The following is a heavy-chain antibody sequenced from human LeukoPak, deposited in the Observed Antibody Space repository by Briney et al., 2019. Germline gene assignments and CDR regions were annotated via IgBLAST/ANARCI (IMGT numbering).Heavy chain of an antibody. CDR3: ARGLTYWYFDL. J-gene: IGHJ2*01. Sequence: SETLSLTCTVSGGSISSYYWSWIRQPPGKGLEWIGYIYYSGSTNHNPSLKSRVTISVDTSKNQFSLKLSSVTAADTAVYYCARGLTYWYFDLWGRGTLVTVSS. CDR1: GGSISSYY. CDR2: IYYSGST. D-gene: IGHD4/OR15-4a*01. V-gene: IGHV4-59*01.